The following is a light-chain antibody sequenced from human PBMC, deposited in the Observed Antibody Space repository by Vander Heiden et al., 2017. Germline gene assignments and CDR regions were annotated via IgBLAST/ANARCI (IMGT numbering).Light chain of an antibody. CDR3: SSSTSSSTLV. J-gene: IGLJ2*01. V-gene: IGLV2-14*01. CDR2: EVS. Sequence: QSALTQPASVSGSPGQSITISCTGTSSDVGGYNYVSWYQQHPGKAPNLMIYEVSNRPSGVSNRFSASKSGNTASLTISGLQAEDEADYYCSSSTSSSTLVFGGGTKLTVL. CDR1: SSDVGGYNY.